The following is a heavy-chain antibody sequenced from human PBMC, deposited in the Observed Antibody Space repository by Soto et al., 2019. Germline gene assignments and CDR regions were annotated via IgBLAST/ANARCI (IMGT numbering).Heavy chain of an antibody. CDR1: GGSISSYY. D-gene: IGHD1-26*01. J-gene: IGHJ4*02. CDR3: ARVNSWSYSGPKTHFDY. V-gene: IGHV4-59*01. Sequence: QVQLQESGPGLVKPSETLSLTCTVSGGSISSYYWSWIRQPPGKGLEWIGYIYYSGSTNYNPSLKSRVTISVDTSKNQFSLKLSAVTAADTAVYYCARVNSWSYSGPKTHFDYWGQGTLVTVSS. CDR2: IYYSGST.